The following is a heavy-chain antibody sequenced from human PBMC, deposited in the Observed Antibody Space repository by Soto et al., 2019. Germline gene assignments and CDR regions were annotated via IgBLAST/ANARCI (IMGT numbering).Heavy chain of an antibody. CDR1: GFSISSGSYY. Sequence: SETLSLTCAVSGFSISSGSYYWSWIRQAPGKGLEWIGCIQSSGNTNYNPSLKSRVTISINTSKNQFSLNLTSVTAADTAVYYCARTNSRGHWAAWYWGQGTLVTVSS. V-gene: IGHV4-61*01. CDR3: ARTNSRGHWAAWY. J-gene: IGHJ4*02. D-gene: IGHD3-22*01. CDR2: IQSSGNT.